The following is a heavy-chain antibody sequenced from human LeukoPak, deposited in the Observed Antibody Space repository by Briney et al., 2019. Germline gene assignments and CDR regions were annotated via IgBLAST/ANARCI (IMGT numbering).Heavy chain of an antibody. CDR3: ARPNYDFWSGYLNWFDP. D-gene: IGHD3-3*01. CDR1: GYTFTSYG. Sequence: ASVKVSCKASGYTFTSYGISWVRQAPGQGLEWMGWISAYNGNTNYAQKLQGRVTMTTDTSTSTAYMELRSLRSDDTAVYYCARPNYDFWSGYLNWFDPWGQGTLVTVSS. CDR2: ISAYNGNT. J-gene: IGHJ5*02. V-gene: IGHV1-18*01.